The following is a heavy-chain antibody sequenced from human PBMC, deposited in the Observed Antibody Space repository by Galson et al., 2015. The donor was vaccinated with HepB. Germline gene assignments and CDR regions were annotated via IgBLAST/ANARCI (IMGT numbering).Heavy chain of an antibody. CDR3: ATAEAAADTAEYFQH. V-gene: IGHV1-24*01. J-gene: IGHJ1*01. D-gene: IGHD6-13*01. Sequence: SVKVSCKVSGYTLTELSMHWVRQAPGKGLEWMGGFDPEDGETIYAQKFQGRVTMTEDTSTDTAYMELSSLRSEDTAVYYCATAEAAADTAEYFQHWGQGTLVTVSS. CDR1: GYTLTELS. CDR2: FDPEDGET.